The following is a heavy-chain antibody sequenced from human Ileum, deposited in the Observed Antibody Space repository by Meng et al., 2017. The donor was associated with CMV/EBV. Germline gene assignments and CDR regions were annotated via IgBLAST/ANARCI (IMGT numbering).Heavy chain of an antibody. Sequence: GGSLRLSCAASGFTFSDYYMSWIRQAPGKGLEWVSYISSSGSTIYYADSVKGRFTISRDNAKNSLYLQMNSLRAEDTAVYYCARVEGYSYGENWFDPWGQSPLVTVSS. D-gene: IGHD5-18*01. J-gene: IGHJ5*02. CDR2: ISSSGSTI. V-gene: IGHV3-11*01. CDR3: ARVEGYSYGENWFDP. CDR1: GFTFSDYY.